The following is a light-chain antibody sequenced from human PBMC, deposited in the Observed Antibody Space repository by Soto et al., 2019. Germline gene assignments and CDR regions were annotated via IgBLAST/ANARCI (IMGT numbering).Light chain of an antibody. CDR2: AAS. V-gene: IGKV1-6*01. J-gene: IGKJ1*01. CDR1: QGIRDE. Sequence: AIQMTQSPSSLSASVGDRVTITCRASQGIRDELGWYQQKAGKAPNLLISAASRLQSGVPSRFSGRGSGTDFTLTISSLRPEDFATYYCLQDYDYPRTFGQGTKVELK. CDR3: LQDYDYPRT.